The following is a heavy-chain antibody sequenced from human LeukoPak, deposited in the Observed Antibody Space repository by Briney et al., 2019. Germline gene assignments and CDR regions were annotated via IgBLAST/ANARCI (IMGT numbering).Heavy chain of an antibody. V-gene: IGHV3-33*01. Sequence: QPGRSLRLSCAASGFTFRSYGMHGVRQAPGKGLEWVAVIWYDGSNKYYADSVKGRFTISRDNSKNTLYLQMNSLRAEDTAVYYCARARSSGWQIWVFDYWGQGTLVTVSS. CDR3: ARARSSGWQIWVFDY. J-gene: IGHJ4*02. CDR2: IWYDGSNK. D-gene: IGHD6-19*01. CDR1: GFTFRSYG.